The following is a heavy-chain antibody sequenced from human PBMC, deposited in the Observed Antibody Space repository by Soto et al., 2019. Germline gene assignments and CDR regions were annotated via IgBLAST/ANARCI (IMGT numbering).Heavy chain of an antibody. D-gene: IGHD2-21*02. J-gene: IGHJ4*02. CDR2: ISGSGGST. CDR3: AKDSEHIVVVTAILFDY. V-gene: IGHV3-23*01. CDR1: GFPFSSYA. Sequence: GGSLRLSCASSGFPFSSYAMSWVRQAPGKGLEWVSAISGSGGSTYYADSVKGRFTISRDNSKNTLYLQMNSLRAEDTAVYYCAKDSEHIVVVTAILFDYWGQGTLVTVSS.